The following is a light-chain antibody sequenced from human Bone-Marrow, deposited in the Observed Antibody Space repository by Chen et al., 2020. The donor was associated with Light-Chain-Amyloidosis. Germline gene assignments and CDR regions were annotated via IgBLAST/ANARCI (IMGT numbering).Light chain of an antibody. CDR2: EVS. CDR1: SSDVGGYNY. V-gene: IGLV2-8*01. Sequence: QSALTQPPSASGSPGQSVTISCTGTSSDVGGYNYVSWYQQHPAKAPKLMSYEVSKRPSGVPDRFSGSKSGNTASPTVSGLQAEDEADYYCSSYAGGNNLVFGGGTKLTVL. J-gene: IGLJ3*02. CDR3: SSYAGGNNLV.